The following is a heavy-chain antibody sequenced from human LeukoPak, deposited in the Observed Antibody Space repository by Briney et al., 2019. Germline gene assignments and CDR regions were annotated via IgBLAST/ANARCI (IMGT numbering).Heavy chain of an antibody. CDR2: INHSGST. J-gene: IGHJ4*02. CDR1: GGSFSGYY. D-gene: IGHD4-17*01. Sequence: SETLSFTCAVYGGSFSGYYWSWIRQPPGKGLEWIGEINHSGSTNYNPSLKSRVTISVDTSKNQFSLKLSSVTAADIAVYYCAKYGDYGLFDYWGQGTLVTVSS. V-gene: IGHV4-34*01. CDR3: AKYGDYGLFDY.